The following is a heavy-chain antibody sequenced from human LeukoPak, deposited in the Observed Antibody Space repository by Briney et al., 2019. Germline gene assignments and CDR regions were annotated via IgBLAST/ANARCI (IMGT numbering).Heavy chain of an antibody. J-gene: IGHJ4*02. V-gene: IGHV3-48*01. CDR3: ARSYDSDY. CDR1: GFTFSSYS. D-gene: IGHD3-3*01. Sequence: PGGSVRLSCAASGFTFSSYSMNWVRQAPGKGLEWVSYISSSSSTIYYADSVKGRFTISRDNAKNSLYLQMNSLRAEDTAVYYCARSYDSDYWGQGTLVTVSS. CDR2: ISSSSSTI.